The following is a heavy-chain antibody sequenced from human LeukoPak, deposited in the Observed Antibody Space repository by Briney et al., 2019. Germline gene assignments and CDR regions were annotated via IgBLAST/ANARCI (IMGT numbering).Heavy chain of an antibody. Sequence: ASVTVSCKASGGTFSSYAISWVRQAPGQGLGWMGRIIPILGIANYAQKFQGRVTITADKSTSTAYMELSSLRSEDTAVYYCARGLRGYSYGYRGYYFDYWGQGTLVTVSS. CDR1: GGTFSSYA. J-gene: IGHJ4*02. D-gene: IGHD5-18*01. CDR2: IIPILGIA. CDR3: ARGLRGYSYGYRGYYFDY. V-gene: IGHV1-69*04.